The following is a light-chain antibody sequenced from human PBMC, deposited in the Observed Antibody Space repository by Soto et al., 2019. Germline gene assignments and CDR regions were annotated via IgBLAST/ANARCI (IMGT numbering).Light chain of an antibody. V-gene: IGKV1-5*03. J-gene: IGKJ4*01. CDR2: KAS. CDR3: LKNNTYPLN. CDR1: QTISSW. Sequence: DIQMTQSPSTLSGAVVDRFTITFLASQTISSWLAWYQPKPGKAPKLLIYKASSLKSGVPSRFSGSGSGTEFTLTISGLQPEDFATYYCLKNNTYPLNCGGGTKVDIK.